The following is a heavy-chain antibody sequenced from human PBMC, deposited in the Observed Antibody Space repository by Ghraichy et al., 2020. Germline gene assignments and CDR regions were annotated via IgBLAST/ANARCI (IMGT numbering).Heavy chain of an antibody. CDR3: VRCDCGDTSCSFDY. D-gene: IGHD2-21*01. V-gene: IGHV3-7*03. J-gene: IGHJ4*01. Sequence: GGSLRLSCVASGFSFSTYWMSWVRQAPGKGLEWVASIKRDGSENYCVDSVKGRITISRDNAKNSLYLQLNSLRAEDTAVYHCVRCDCGDTSCSFDYWGHGTLVTVSS. CDR1: GFSFSTYW. CDR2: IKRDGSEN.